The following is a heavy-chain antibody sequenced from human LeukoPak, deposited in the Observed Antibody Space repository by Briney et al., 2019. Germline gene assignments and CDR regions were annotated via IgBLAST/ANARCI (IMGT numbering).Heavy chain of an antibody. Sequence: PSETLSLTCAVYGGSFSGYYWSWIRQPPGKGLEWIGEISHSGSTNYNPSLKSRVTISVDTSKNQFSLKLSSVTAADTAVYYCARNPRRPGQQLVIGGWFDPWGQGTLVTVSS. CDR3: ARNPRRPGQQLVIGGWFDP. J-gene: IGHJ5*02. V-gene: IGHV4-34*01. D-gene: IGHD6-13*01. CDR2: ISHSGST. CDR1: GGSFSGYY.